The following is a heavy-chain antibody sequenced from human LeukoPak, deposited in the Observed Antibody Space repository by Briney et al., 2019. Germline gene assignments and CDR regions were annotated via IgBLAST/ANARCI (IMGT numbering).Heavy chain of an antibody. CDR2: ISSSGTTI. Sequence: GGSLMLSCAASGFTFSSYSMNWVRHTPGKGLQWVSYISSSGTTIYYADSVKGRFTISRDNVKNSLYLQMDSLRDEDTAIYYCARMDRGAYNSPYYFDYWGQGTLVTVSS. V-gene: IGHV3-48*02. CDR3: ARMDRGAYNSPYYFDY. J-gene: IGHJ4*02. D-gene: IGHD5-24*01. CDR1: GFTFSSYS.